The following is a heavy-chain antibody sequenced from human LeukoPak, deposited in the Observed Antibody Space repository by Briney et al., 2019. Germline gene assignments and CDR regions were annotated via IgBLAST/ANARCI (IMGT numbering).Heavy chain of an antibody. CDR2: IYYSGST. Sequence: SETLSLTCTVSGGSISSSSYYWGWIRQPPGKGLEWIGSIYYSGSTYYNPSLKSRVTISVDTSKNQFSLKLSSVTAADTAVYYCARDRSGSYYKTIIDYWGQGTLVTVSS. D-gene: IGHD3-10*01. J-gene: IGHJ4*02. CDR3: ARDRSGSYYKTIIDY. CDR1: GGSISSSSYY. V-gene: IGHV4-39*07.